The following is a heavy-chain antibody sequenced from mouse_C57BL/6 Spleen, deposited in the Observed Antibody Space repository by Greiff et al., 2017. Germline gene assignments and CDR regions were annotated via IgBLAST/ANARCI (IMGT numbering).Heavy chain of an antibody. CDR3: ARAPYGSSYAMDY. J-gene: IGHJ4*01. V-gene: IGHV1-69*01. Sequence: QVQLQQPGAELVMPGASVKLSCKASGYTFTSYWMHWVKQRPGQGLEWIGEIDPSDSYTNYNEKFKSKATLTVDKSSSTAYMQLSSLTSEDSAVYYCARAPYGSSYAMDYWGQGTSVTVSS. CDR1: GYTFTSYW. CDR2: IDPSDSYT. D-gene: IGHD1-1*01.